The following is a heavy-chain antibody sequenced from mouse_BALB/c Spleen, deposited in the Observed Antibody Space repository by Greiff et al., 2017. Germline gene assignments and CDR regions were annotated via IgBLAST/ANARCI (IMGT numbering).Heavy chain of an antibody. Sequence: GQLQQSGPGLVQPSQSLSITCTVSGFSLTSYGVHWVRQSPGKGLEWLGVIWSGGSTDYNAAFISRLSISKDNSKSQVFFKMNSLQADDTAIYYCARNWYYFDYWGQGTTLTVSS. CDR3: ARNWYYFDY. V-gene: IGHV2-4-1*01. CDR2: IWSGGST. J-gene: IGHJ2*01. CDR1: GFSLTSYG.